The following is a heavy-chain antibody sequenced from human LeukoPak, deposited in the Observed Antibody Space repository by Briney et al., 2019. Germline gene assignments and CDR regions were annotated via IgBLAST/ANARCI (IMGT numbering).Heavy chain of an antibody. CDR2: INPNSGGT. V-gene: IGHV1-2*06. CDR3: ARDLFNRGYCSSTSCYGVDY. CDR1: GGTFSSYA. Sequence: ASVKVSCKACGGTFSSYAISWVRQAPGQGLEWMGRINPNSGGTNYAQKFQGRVTMTRDTSISTAYMELSRLRSDDSAVYYCARDLFNRGYCSSTSCYGVDYWGQGTLVTVSS. D-gene: IGHD2-2*01. J-gene: IGHJ4*02.